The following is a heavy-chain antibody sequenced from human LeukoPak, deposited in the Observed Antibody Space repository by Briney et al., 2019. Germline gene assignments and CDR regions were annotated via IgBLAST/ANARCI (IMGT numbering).Heavy chain of an antibody. V-gene: IGHV1-2*02. D-gene: IGHD1-26*01. J-gene: IGHJ4*02. Sequence: ASVKVSCKASGYTFIDYYMHWVRQAPGQGLEWIGWISPNSGGAKYVQKFQGRVTMTRDTSITTVYMELSGLSFDDTAVYYCARGGGRYSVDYWGQGTLVIVSS. CDR1: GYTFIDYY. CDR3: ARGGGRYSVDY. CDR2: ISPNSGGA.